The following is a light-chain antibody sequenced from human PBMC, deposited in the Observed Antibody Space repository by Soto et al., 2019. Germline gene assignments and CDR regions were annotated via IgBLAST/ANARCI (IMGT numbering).Light chain of an antibody. CDR1: QSVSSSY. CDR3: QQYGSSLTWT. V-gene: IGKV3-20*01. J-gene: IGKJ1*01. Sequence: EIVLTQSPGTLSLSPGERATLSCRASQSVSSSYLAWYQQKPGQAPRLLIYGASSRATGIPDRFSGSGSGTDFTLTISRLEPEDFAVYYFQQYGSSLTWTFGHGTKVEIK. CDR2: GAS.